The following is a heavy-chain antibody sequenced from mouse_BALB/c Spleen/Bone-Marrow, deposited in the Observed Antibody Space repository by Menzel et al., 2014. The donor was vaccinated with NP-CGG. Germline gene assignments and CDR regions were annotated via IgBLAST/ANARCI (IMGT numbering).Heavy chain of an antibody. CDR2: INPSNGRI. CDR3: TNYGYD. CDR1: GYTFASFW. J-gene: IGHJ2*01. D-gene: IGHD1-2*01. V-gene: IGHV1S81*02. Sequence: QVQLQQPGAELVKPGASVKLSCKASGYTFASFWMHWVKLRPGQGFEWIGEINPSNGRINYNEKFKRKATLTVDKSASTAFMQVSSRTSEGSAVYYCTNYGYDWGRGTPLTVSS.